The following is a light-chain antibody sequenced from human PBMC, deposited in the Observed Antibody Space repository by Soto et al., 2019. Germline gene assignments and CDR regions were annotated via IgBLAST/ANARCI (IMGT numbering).Light chain of an antibody. V-gene: IGLV2-14*01. CDR2: DVS. CDR1: SSDVGGYNY. CDR3: SSCTSSSTYV. J-gene: IGLJ1*01. Sequence: QSALTQPASVSGSPGQSIAISCTGTSSDVGGYNYVSWYQQHPGKAPKLIVYDVSNRPSGVSNRFSGSKSGNTASLTISGLQAEDEADYYCSSCTSSSTYVFGTGTKLTVL.